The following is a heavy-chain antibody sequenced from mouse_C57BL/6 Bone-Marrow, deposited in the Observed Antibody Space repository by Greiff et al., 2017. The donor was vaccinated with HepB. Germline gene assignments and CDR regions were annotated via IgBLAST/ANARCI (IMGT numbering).Heavy chain of an antibody. Sequence: DVKLQESGPGMVKPSQSLSLTCTVTGYSITSGYDWHWIRHFPGNKLEWMGYISYSGSTNYNPSPKSRISITHDTSKNHFFLKLNSVTTEDTATYYCAREGVWSYAMDYWGQGTSVTVSS. CDR2: ISYSGST. D-gene: IGHD2-10*02. CDR3: AREGVWSYAMDY. J-gene: IGHJ4*01. CDR1: GYSITSGYD. V-gene: IGHV3-1*01.